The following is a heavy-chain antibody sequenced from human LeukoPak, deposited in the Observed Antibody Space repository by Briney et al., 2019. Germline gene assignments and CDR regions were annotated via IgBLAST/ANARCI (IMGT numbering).Heavy chain of an antibody. V-gene: IGHV3-48*03. CDR2: ISSSGSTI. CDR1: GFTFSSYE. Sequence: GGSLRLSCAASGFTFSSYEMNWVRQAPGKGLEWVSYISSSGSTIYYADSVKGRFTISRDNAKNSLYLQMNRLRAEDTAVYYCARVAVAGPLLYYYMDVWGKGTTVTIFS. D-gene: IGHD6-19*01. CDR3: ARVAVAGPLLYYYMDV. J-gene: IGHJ6*03.